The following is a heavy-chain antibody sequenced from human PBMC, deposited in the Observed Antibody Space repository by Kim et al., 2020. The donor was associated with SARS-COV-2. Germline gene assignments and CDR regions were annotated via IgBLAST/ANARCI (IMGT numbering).Heavy chain of an antibody. CDR2: ISYDGSNK. V-gene: IGHV3-30*04. Sequence: GGSLRLSCAASGFTFSSYAMHWVRQAPGKGLEWVAVISYDGSNKYYADSVKGRFTISRDNSKNTLYLQMNSLRAEDTAVYYCARGWSSSWYHEDWFDPWGQGTLVTVSS. CDR1: GFTFSSYA. D-gene: IGHD6-13*01. J-gene: IGHJ5*02. CDR3: ARGWSSSWYHEDWFDP.